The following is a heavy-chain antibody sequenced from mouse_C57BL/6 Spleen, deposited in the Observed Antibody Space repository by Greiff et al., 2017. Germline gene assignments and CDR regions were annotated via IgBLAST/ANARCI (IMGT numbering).Heavy chain of an antibody. Sequence: DVQLQESGPELVKPGASVKIPCKASGYTFTDYNMDWVKQSHGKSLEWIGDINPNNGGTIYNQKFKGKATLTVDKSSSTAYMELRSLTSEDTAVYYCASGRLGAWFAYWGQGTLVTVSA. J-gene: IGHJ3*01. CDR2: INPNNGGT. CDR3: ASGRLGAWFAY. D-gene: IGHD2-13*01. V-gene: IGHV1-18*01. CDR1: GYTFTDYN.